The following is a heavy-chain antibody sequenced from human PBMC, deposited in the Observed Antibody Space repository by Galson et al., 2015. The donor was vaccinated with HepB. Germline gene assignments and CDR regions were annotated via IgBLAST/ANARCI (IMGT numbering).Heavy chain of an antibody. CDR3: ARVYCSSTSCPHSYYYYGMDV. D-gene: IGHD2-2*01. Sequence: LRLSCAASGFTFSSYAMHWVRQAPGKGLEWVAVISYDRSNKYYADSVKGRFTISRDNSKNTLYLQMNSLRAEDTAVYYCARVYCSSTSCPHSYYYYGMDVWGQGTTVTVSS. V-gene: IGHV3-30*04. CDR2: ISYDRSNK. CDR1: GFTFSSYA. J-gene: IGHJ6*02.